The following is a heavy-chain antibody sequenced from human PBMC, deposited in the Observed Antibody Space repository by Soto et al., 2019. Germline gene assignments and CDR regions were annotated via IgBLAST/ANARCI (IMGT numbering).Heavy chain of an antibody. D-gene: IGHD2-2*01. V-gene: IGHV3-72*01. CDR1: GFTFSDHY. CDR3: APQVVPTATKKP. CDR2: TASKDESYTT. Sequence: PGGSLRLSCAASGFTFSDHYMDWVRQAPGKGLEWVGRTASKDESYTTGYAASVKGRFTVSRDDSKSTLFLQMNSLRTEDTAVYYCAPQVVPTATKKPWGQGTLVTVSS. J-gene: IGHJ4*02.